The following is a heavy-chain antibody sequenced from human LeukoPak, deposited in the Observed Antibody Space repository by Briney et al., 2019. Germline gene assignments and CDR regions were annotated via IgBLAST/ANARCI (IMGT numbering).Heavy chain of an antibody. CDR1: GYRFATYW. CDR3: ARHKTASYDVLPGDY. V-gene: IGHV5-10-1*01. J-gene: IGHJ4*02. Sequence: GESLKISCQGSGYRFATYWISWVRQMPDKGLEWMGRIDASDSDTTYSPSFQGHVTISVDKSISTAYLQWSSLKASDTAMYYCARHKTASYDVLPGDYWGQGTLVIVSS. D-gene: IGHD3-9*01. CDR2: IDASDSDT.